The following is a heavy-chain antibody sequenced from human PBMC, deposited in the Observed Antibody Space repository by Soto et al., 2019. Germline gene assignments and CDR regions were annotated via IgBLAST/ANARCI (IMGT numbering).Heavy chain of an antibody. D-gene: IGHD6-13*01. CDR3: ASSGYSSSCYLFSAMPTY. V-gene: IGHV3-21*01. Sequence: GGSLRLSCAASGFTFSSYSMNWVRQAPGKGLEWVSSISSSSSYIYYADSVKGRFTISRDNAKNSLYLQMHSLRAEDTAVYYCASSGYSSSCYLFSAMPTYCGKGTLVTVSS. CDR1: GFTFSSYS. J-gene: IGHJ4*02. CDR2: ISSSSSYI.